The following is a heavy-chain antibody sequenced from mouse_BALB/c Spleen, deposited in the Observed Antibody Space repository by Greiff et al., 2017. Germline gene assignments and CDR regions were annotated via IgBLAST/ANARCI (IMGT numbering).Heavy chain of an antibody. J-gene: IGHJ4*01. D-gene: IGHD1-2*01. CDR3: ARVDYYGYYAMDY. CDR1: GFTFSSYG. V-gene: IGHV5-6-3*01. Sequence: EVKLVESGGGLVQPGGSLKLSCAASGFTFSSYGMSWVRQTPDKRLELVATINSNGGSTYYPDSVKGRFTISRDNAKNTLYLQMSSLKSEDTAMYYCARVDYYGYYAMDYWGQGTSVTVSS. CDR2: INSNGGST.